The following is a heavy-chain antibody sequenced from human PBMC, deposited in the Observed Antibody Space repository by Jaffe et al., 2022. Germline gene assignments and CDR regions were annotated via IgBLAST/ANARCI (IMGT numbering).Heavy chain of an antibody. CDR2: FDPEDGET. CDR3: ATTDMLGYCTGGVCYGGFDP. V-gene: IGHV1-24*01. D-gene: IGHD2-8*02. CDR1: GYTLTELS. J-gene: IGHJ5*02. Sequence: QVQLVQSGAEVKKPGASVKVSCKVSGYTLTELSMHWVRQAPGKGLEWMGGFDPEDGETIYAQKFQGRVTMTEDTSTDTAYMELSSLRSEDTAVYYCATTDMLGYCTGGVCYGGFDPWGQGTLVTVSS.